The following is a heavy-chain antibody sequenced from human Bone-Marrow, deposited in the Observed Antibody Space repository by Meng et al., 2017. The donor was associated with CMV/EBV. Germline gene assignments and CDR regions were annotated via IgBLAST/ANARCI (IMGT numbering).Heavy chain of an antibody. D-gene: IGHD4-17*01. J-gene: IGHJ4*02. CDR2: ISYDGSNK. Sequence: GGSLRLSCAASGFTFSSYAMHWVRQAPGKGLEWVAVISYDGSNKYYADSVKGRFTISRDNSKNTLYLQMNSLRAEDTAVYYCARTVHRFDYWGQGTLVTVSS. CDR3: ARTVHRFDY. V-gene: IGHV3-30*04. CDR1: GFTFSSYA.